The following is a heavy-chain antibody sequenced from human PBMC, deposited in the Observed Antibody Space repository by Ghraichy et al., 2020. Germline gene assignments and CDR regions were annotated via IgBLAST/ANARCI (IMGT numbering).Heavy chain of an antibody. CDR2: IFYSGKT. Sequence: SQTLSLTCSVSGGSIISSTSYWAWIRQAPGKGLEWIGGIFYSGKTYYNSFLKSRLTISVDTSKNHFSLRLTSMAATDTGVYFCARRELLVAATWFDPWGQGTLVTVSS. J-gene: IGHJ5*02. CDR3: ARRELLVAATWFDP. CDR1: GGSIISSTSY. D-gene: IGHD2-15*01. V-gene: IGHV4-39*01.